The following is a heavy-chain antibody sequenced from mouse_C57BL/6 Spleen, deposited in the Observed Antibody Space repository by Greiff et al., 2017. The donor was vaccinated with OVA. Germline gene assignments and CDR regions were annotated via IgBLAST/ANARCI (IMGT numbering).Heavy chain of an antibody. D-gene: IGHD4-1*01. V-gene: IGHV1-55*01. CDR1: GYTFTSYW. CDR3: AREAGTGAMDY. CDR2: IYPGRGST. Sequence: VQLQPPGAELVKPGASVKMSCQASGYTFTSYWITWVKPRPGQGLEWIGDIYPGRGSTNYNEKFKSKATLTVDTSSSTAYMQLSSLTSEDSAVYYCAREAGTGAMDYWGQGTSVTVSS. J-gene: IGHJ4*01.